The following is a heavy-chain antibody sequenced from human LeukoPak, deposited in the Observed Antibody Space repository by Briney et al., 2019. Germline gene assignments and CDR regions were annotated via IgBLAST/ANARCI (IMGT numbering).Heavy chain of an antibody. Sequence: SETLSLTCAVYGGSFSDYYWTWIRQSPGKGLEWIGEINHSGSTTYNPSLKSRVTISVDASKNQFSLKMSSVTAADTAVYYCAREGSYSGSGSPPLEFWSRGTQVTVSS. J-gene: IGHJ4*02. CDR3: AREGSYSGSGSPPLEF. V-gene: IGHV4-34*01. D-gene: IGHD3-10*01. CDR1: GGSFSDYY. CDR2: INHSGST.